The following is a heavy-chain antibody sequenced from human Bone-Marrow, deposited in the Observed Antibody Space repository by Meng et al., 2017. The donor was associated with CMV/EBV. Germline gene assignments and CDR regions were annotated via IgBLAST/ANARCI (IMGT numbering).Heavy chain of an antibody. V-gene: IGHV3-30*02. CDR2: IRYDGSNK. J-gene: IGHJ6*02. CDR3: ARDSREVGAMLGYYYYGMDV. Sequence: GGSLRLSCAASGFTFSSYSMNWVRQAPGKGLEWVAFIRYDGSNKYYADSVKGRFTISRDNSKNTLYLQMNSLRAEDTAVYYCARDSREVGAMLGYYYYGMDVWGQGTTVTVSS. CDR1: GFTFSSYS. D-gene: IGHD1-26*01.